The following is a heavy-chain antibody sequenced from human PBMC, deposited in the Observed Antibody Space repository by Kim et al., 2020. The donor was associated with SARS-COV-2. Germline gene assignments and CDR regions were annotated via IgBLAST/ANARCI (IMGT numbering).Heavy chain of an antibody. Sequence: SETLSLTCAVYGGSFSGYYWSWIRQPPGKGLEWIGEINHSGSTNYNPSLKSRVTISVDTSKNQFSLKLSSVTAADTAVYYCAVEMATMGILDYWGQGTLVTVSS. V-gene: IGHV4-34*01. D-gene: IGHD5-12*01. J-gene: IGHJ4*02. CDR1: GGSFSGYY. CDR3: AVEMATMGILDY. CDR2: INHSGST.